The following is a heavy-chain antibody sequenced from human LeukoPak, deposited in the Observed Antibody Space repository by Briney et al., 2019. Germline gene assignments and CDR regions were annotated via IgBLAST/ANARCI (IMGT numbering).Heavy chain of an antibody. V-gene: IGHV3-7*03. D-gene: IGHD3-10*01. CDR2: INQGGSGK. Sequence: GGSLRLSCAASGFTFGSCWMNWVRQAPGKGLEWVANINQGGSGKYYVDSVKGRFTISRDNAKNSLYLQINSLRVEDTAVYFCARDRVTNSYDYYGLDVWGQGTTVSVSS. CDR3: ARDRVTNSYDYYGLDV. J-gene: IGHJ6*02. CDR1: GFTFGSCW.